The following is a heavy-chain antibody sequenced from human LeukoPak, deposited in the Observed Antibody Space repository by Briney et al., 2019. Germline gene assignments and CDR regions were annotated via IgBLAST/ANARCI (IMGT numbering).Heavy chain of an antibody. CDR1: GGSISSSSYY. Sequence: PSETLSLTCTVTGGSISSSSYYWGWIRKPPGKGLEWIGSIYYSGSTYYNPSLKSRVTISVDTSKNQFSLKLSSVTAADTAVYYCARRGAEWELPYFDYWGQGTLVTVSS. J-gene: IGHJ4*02. CDR3: ARRGAEWELPYFDY. D-gene: IGHD1-26*01. CDR2: IYYSGST. V-gene: IGHV4-39*01.